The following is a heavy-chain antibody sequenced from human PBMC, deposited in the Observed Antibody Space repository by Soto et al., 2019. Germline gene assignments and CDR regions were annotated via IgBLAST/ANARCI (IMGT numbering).Heavy chain of an antibody. D-gene: IGHD6-19*01. CDR1: GFSFGGYA. V-gene: IGHV3-53*01. Sequence: GGSLRLSCAASGFSFGGYAVTWVRQAPGKGLEWVSVIYSGGSTYYADSVKGRFTISRDNSKNTLYLQMNSLRAEDTAVYYCASPGIAVAAYYGMDVWGQGTTVTVSS. CDR3: ASPGIAVAAYYGMDV. CDR2: IYSGGST. J-gene: IGHJ6*02.